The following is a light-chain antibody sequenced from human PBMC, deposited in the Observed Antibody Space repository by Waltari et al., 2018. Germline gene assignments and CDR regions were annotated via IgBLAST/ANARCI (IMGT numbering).Light chain of an antibody. V-gene: IGKV3-15*01. CDR1: QSVSSN. CDR3: QQYNNWPPGDT. Sequence: EIVMTQSPATLSVSPGERATLSCRASQSVSSNLAWYQQKPGQAPRLLILGSSTRATGIPARVSGSGSGTEFTLTISSLQSEDFAVYYCQQYNNWPPGDTFGQGTKLEIK. CDR2: GSS. J-gene: IGKJ2*01.